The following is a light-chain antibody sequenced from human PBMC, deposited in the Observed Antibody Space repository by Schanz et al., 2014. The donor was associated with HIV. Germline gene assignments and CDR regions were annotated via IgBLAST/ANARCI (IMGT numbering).Light chain of an antibody. CDR1: SSNFRSNA. CDR3: NSYVGGNYVI. CDR2: RNN. Sequence: QSVLTQPPSASGTPGQRVTISCSGSSSNFRSNAVNWYQQLPGTAPRLVIYRNNYRPSGVPDRFSGSKSGNMASLTVSGLQADDEADYYCNSYVGGNYVIFGGGTKLTVL. J-gene: IGLJ2*01. V-gene: IGLV1-44*01.